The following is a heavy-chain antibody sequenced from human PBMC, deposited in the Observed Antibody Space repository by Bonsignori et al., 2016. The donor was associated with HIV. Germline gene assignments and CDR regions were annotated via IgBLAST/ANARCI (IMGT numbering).Heavy chain of an antibody. V-gene: IGHV4-61*02. CDR1: GGSISSGSYY. J-gene: IGHJ2*01. CDR3: ASEAIFGVETTYWYFDL. D-gene: IGHD3-3*01. Sequence: SETLSLTCTVSGGSISSGSYYWSWIRQPAGKGLEWIGRIYTSGSTNYNPSLKSRVTISVDTSKNQFSLKLSSVTAADTAVYYCASEAIFGVETTYWYFDLWGRGTLVTVSS. CDR2: IYTSGST.